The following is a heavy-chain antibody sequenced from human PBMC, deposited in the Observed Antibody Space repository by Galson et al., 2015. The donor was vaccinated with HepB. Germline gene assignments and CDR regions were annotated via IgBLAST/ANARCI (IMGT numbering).Heavy chain of an antibody. Sequence: SVKVSCKASGSTFSTYAISWVRQAPGQGLEWMGGITPIFGTANYAQKFQDRVTITADESTSTAYMQLSSLRSDDTAVYYCAREGIAGPTNPVEHWGQGTQVTVSS. D-gene: IGHD6-13*01. CDR1: GSTFSTYA. CDR3: AREGIAGPTNPVEH. CDR2: ITPIFGTA. V-gene: IGHV1-69*13. J-gene: IGHJ4*02.